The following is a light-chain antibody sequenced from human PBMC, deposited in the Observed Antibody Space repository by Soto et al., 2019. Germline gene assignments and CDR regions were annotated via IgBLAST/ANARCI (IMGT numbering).Light chain of an antibody. CDR3: LQDSKYPWP. CDR2: AAS. J-gene: IGKJ1*01. V-gene: IGKV1-6*01. CDR1: RYIRSD. Sequence: IQMTQSPSSLSASVGDRVSIAFGASRYIRSDLSWYQQRPGQAPKVLIYAASSLQSGVPSRFRSSGSRTDFTLTISSLQPEDFATYYCLQDSKYPWPFAQGNKVDI.